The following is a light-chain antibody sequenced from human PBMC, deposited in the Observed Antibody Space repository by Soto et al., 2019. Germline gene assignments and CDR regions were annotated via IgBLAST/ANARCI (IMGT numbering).Light chain of an antibody. J-gene: IGKJ1*01. Sequence: EIVLTQSPGTLSLSPGERVTLSCRASQSVSSSFLAWYQQKPGQPPRLLIYGASSRATGIPDRFSGSGSGTDFTLTISRLEPEDSAVYYCEQYGSSPRTFGQGTKVDIK. V-gene: IGKV3-20*01. CDR1: QSVSSSF. CDR2: GAS. CDR3: EQYGSSPRT.